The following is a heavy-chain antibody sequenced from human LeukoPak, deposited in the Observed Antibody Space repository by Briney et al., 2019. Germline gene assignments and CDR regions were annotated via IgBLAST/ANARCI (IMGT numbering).Heavy chain of an antibody. CDR3: ASNYDSSGYYRGAWDY. J-gene: IGHJ4*02. V-gene: IGHV3-21*01. CDR1: GFTFSSYS. CDR2: ISSSSSYI. D-gene: IGHD3-22*01. Sequence: GGSLRLSCAASGFTFSSYSMNWVRQAPGKGLEWVSSISSSSSYIYYADSVKGRFTISRDNAKNSLYLQMNSLRAEDTAIYYCASNYDSSGYYRGAWDYWGQGTLVTVSS.